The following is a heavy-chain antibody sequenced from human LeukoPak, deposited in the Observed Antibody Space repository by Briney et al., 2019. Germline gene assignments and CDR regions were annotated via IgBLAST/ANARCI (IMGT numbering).Heavy chain of an antibody. J-gene: IGHJ4*02. V-gene: IGHV3-20*04. CDR1: GFTVSSNY. D-gene: IGHD1-26*01. CDR2: INWNGGST. Sequence: GGSLRLSCAASGFTVSSNYMSWVRQAPGKGLEWVSGINWNGGSTGYADSVKGRFTISRDNAKNSLYLQMNSLRAEDTALYYCARGSGSTDYWGQGTLVTVSS. CDR3: ARGSGSTDY.